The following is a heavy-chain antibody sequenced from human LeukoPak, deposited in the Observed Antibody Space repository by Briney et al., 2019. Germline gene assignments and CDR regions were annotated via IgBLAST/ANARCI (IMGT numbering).Heavy chain of an antibody. J-gene: IGHJ4*02. CDR1: GFTFDDYG. CDR3: ARSVAASRDY. V-gene: IGHV3-20*04. D-gene: IGHD2-15*01. CDR2: INWNGGST. Sequence: GGSLRLSCAASGFTFDDYGMSWVRQAPRKGREWVSGINWNGGSTGYADSVQGLFTISRDNAKNSLYLQMNSLRAEDTALYYCARSVAASRDYWGQGTLVTVSS.